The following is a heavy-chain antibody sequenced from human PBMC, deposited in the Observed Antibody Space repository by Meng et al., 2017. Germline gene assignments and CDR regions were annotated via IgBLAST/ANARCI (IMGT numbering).Heavy chain of an antibody. V-gene: IGHV1-3*01. CDR2: VNGNNGNT. Sequence: QVPLTHSGPYGPTAWHAVTVSCTASGYTFISYALHWVRLSPHQRHGWEWMVNGNNGNTKYSQTFQNRVAIITVKSATTAYLQLLSLRSAVTAAEYYWARDNSSGSVDYWGQGTLVTVSS. D-gene: IGHD3-10*01. CDR1: GYTFISYA. J-gene: IGHJ4*02. CDR3: ARDNSSGSVDY.